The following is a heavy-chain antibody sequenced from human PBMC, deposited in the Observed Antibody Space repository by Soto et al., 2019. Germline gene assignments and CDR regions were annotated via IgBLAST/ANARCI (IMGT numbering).Heavy chain of an antibody. CDR3: ARVTYSSSACSHYFDY. CDR2: IIPIFGTA. J-gene: IGHJ4*02. CDR1: GGTFSSYA. D-gene: IGHD6-6*01. V-gene: IGHV1-69*13. Sequence: SVKVSCKASGGTFSSYAISWVRQAPGQGLEWMGGIIPIFGTANYAQKFQGRVTITADESTSTAYMELSSLRSEDTAVYYCARVTYSSSACSHYFDYWGQGTLVTVSS.